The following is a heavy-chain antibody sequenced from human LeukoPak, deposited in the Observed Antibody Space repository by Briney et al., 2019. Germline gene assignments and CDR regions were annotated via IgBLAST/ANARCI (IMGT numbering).Heavy chain of an antibody. D-gene: IGHD3-10*02. CDR3: ARHVAYWYFDL. Sequence: PSETLSLTCTVSGGSISSGNYYWSWIRQPAGKGLEWIGRIWTDGGTSYNPSLKSRVTISVDTSKNQFSLRLSSVTAADTAVYYCARHVAYWYFDLWGRGTLVTVSS. V-gene: IGHV4-61*02. CDR2: IWTDGGT. CDR1: GGSISSGNYY. J-gene: IGHJ2*01.